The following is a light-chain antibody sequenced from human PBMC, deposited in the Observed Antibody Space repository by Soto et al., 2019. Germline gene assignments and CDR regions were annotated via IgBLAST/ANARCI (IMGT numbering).Light chain of an antibody. Sequence: IVLMHSPGTLSLSPWERATLSCRASQSMTRTYIAWYQKKPGQAPRLLIYAASIRAPGIPDKFSGTGSGTDYSLTIDRLEPEDSAVYYCHQYDNAPQNFGQGTKVDIK. CDR3: HQYDNAPQN. CDR2: AAS. CDR1: QSMTRTY. J-gene: IGKJ2*01. V-gene: IGKV3-20*01.